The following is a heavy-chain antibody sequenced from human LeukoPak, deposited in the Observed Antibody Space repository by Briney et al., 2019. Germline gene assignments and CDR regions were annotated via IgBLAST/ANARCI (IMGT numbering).Heavy chain of an antibody. CDR1: GGSISSSNW. V-gene: IGHV4-4*02. CDR3: ARGTSDYVWGTYDY. D-gene: IGHD3-16*01. Sequence: LRRTLSLTCAVSGGSISSSNWWSWVRQPPGKGLEWIGEIYHSGSTNYNPSLKSRVTISVDKSKNQFSLKLSSVTAADTAVYYCARGTSDYVWGTYDYWGQGTLVTVSS. J-gene: IGHJ4*02. CDR2: IYHSGST.